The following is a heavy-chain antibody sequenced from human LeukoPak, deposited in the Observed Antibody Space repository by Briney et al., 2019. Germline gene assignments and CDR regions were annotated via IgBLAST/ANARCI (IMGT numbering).Heavy chain of an antibody. CDR2: IIPIFGTA. Sequence: GASVKVSCKASGGTFSSYAISWVRQAPGQGLEWMGGIIPIFGTANYAQKFQGRVTITADESTSTAYMELSSLRSEDTAVYYCARGELGIQLLPWYWGQGTLVTVSS. D-gene: IGHD5-18*01. V-gene: IGHV1-69*13. CDR1: GGTFSSYA. CDR3: ARGELGIQLLPWY. J-gene: IGHJ4*02.